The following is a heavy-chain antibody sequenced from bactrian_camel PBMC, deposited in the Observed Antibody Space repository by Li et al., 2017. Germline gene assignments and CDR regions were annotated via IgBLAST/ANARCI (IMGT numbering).Heavy chain of an antibody. CDR2: IATGSGNT. CDR3: AAGWSFGVGTLLRRHVNY. CDR1: ENVSKYY. Sequence: VQLVESGGGSVQTGGSLRLACAASENVSKYYMAWFRQAPGKEREGVARIATGSGNTYYADSVKGRFTISQDNAKNMVYLQVNSLKAEDTAMYYCAAGWSFGVGTLLRRHVNYWGQGTQVTVS. D-gene: IGHD3*01. V-gene: IGHV3S54*01. J-gene: IGHJ4*01.